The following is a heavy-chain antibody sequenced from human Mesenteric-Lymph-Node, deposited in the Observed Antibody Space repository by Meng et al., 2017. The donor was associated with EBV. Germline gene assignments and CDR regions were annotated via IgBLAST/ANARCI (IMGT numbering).Heavy chain of an antibody. V-gene: IGHV4-34*02. J-gene: IGHJ4*02. CDR1: GGSFSGSF. Sequence: VPQQQVVGRLLTPSGTLSLVCAVDGGSFSGSFGSWIRRPPGKGLEGIGEINPSGGTNYSPSLKSRVTISLDTSKNQFSLKLSAVTAADTAVYYCARSTRGYSSSWFDYWSQGTLVTVSS. D-gene: IGHD6-13*01. CDR2: INPSGGT. CDR3: ARSTRGYSSSWFDY.